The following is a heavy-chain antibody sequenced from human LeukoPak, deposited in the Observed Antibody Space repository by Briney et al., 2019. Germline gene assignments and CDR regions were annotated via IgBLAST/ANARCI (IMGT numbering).Heavy chain of an antibody. Sequence: SVKVSCKASGGTFSSYAISWVRQAPGQGLEWMGGIIPIFGTANYAQKFQGRVTITADESTSTAYMELSSLRSEDTAVYYCAKDQEEGYSGTIGPFDPWGQGTLVTVSS. J-gene: IGHJ5*02. D-gene: IGHD5-12*01. CDR2: IIPIFGTA. CDR1: GGTFSSYA. CDR3: AKDQEEGYSGTIGPFDP. V-gene: IGHV1-69*13.